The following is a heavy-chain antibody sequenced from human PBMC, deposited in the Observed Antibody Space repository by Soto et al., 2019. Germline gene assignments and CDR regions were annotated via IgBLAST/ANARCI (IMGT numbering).Heavy chain of an antibody. CDR3: ARDLSMGGTDAFDI. J-gene: IGHJ3*02. Sequence: ASVKVSCKASGHTFNSYGFNWVRQAPGQGLEWMGWISAYNGNTKYAQKIQGRVTLTTDTSTNTAYMELRSLRSEDTAVYYCARDLSMGGTDAFDIWGQGTMVTVSS. CDR1: GHTFNSYG. V-gene: IGHV1-18*01. CDR2: ISAYNGNT. D-gene: IGHD3-16*01.